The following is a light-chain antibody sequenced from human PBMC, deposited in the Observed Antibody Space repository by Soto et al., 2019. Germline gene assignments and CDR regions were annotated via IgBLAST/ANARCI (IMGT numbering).Light chain of an antibody. Sequence: DIQMTQSPSSLSASVGDRVTITCQASQNINNYLNWYQQKPGRAPKLLIYDASALPRGVPSRFSGSGSGTDFTLTISSLHPEDFATYFCQQSHTPPLTFGGGTKVDIK. CDR3: QQSHTPPLT. CDR1: QNINNY. V-gene: IGKV1-39*01. J-gene: IGKJ4*01. CDR2: DAS.